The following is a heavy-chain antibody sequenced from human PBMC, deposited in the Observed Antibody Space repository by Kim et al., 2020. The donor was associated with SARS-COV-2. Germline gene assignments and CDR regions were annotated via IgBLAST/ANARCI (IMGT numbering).Heavy chain of an antibody. Sequence: STYYTPSLKSRVTISVDTSKNQFSLKLSSVTAADTAVYYCARNTVANFDYWGQGTLVTVSS. D-gene: IGHD5-12*01. CDR3: ARNTVANFDY. V-gene: IGHV4-39*01. J-gene: IGHJ4*02. CDR2: ST.